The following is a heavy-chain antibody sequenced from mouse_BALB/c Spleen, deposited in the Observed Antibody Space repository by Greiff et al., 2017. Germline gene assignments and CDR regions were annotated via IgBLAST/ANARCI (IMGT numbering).Heavy chain of an antibody. CDR2: IRNKANGYTT. Sequence: DVMLVESGGGLVQPGGSLRLSCATSGFTFTDYYMSWVRQPPGKALEWLGFIRNKANGYTTEYSASVKGRFTISRDNSQSILYLQMNTLRAEDSATYYCAREGTPPFDYWGQGTTLTVSS. CDR3: AREGTPPFDY. V-gene: IGHV7-3*02. J-gene: IGHJ2*01. CDR1: GFTFTDYY.